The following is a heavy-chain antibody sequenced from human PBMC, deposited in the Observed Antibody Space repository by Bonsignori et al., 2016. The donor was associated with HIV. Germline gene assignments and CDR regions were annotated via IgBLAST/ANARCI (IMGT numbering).Heavy chain of an antibody. Sequence: WVRQAPGQGLEWMGWISAYNGNTNYAQKLQGRVTMTTDTSTSTAYMELRSLRSDDTAVYYCAGSGSYYNPNWFDPWGQGTLVTVSS. CDR3: AGSGSYYNPNWFDP. J-gene: IGHJ5*02. V-gene: IGHV1-18*01. CDR2: ISAYNGNT. D-gene: IGHD3-10*01.